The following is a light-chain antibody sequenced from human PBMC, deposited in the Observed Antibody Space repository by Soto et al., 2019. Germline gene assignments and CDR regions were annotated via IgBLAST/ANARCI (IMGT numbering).Light chain of an antibody. J-gene: IGLJ1*01. CDR2: EVA. CDR1: SSDVGGYKF. Sequence: QSALTQPASVSGSPGQSITISCTGTSSDVGGYKFVSWYQHHPGEAPKLIIYEVANRPSGISNRFSGSKSGTSASLAITGLQAEDEADYYCQSYDSSLSAYVFGTGTKLTVL. V-gene: IGLV2-14*01. CDR3: QSYDSSLSAYV.